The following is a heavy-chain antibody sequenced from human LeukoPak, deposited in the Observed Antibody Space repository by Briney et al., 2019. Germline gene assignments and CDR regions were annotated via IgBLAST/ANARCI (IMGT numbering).Heavy chain of an antibody. CDR3: ARDLGGHYGMDV. CDR2: INPSGGST. Sequence: ASVKVSCKASGYTFTSDYMHWVRQAPGQGLEWMGIINPSGGSTSYAQKFQGRVTMTRDTSTSTVYMELSSLRSEDTAVYYCARDLGGHYGMDVWGQGTTVTVSS. D-gene: IGHD3-16*01. V-gene: IGHV1-46*01. CDR1: GYTFTSDY. J-gene: IGHJ6*02.